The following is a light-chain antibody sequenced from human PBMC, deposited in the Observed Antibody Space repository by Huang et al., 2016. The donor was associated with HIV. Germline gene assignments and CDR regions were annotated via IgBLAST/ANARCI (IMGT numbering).Light chain of an antibody. Sequence: EIMLTQSPCTLSLSPGERATLSCRASQRINSSYLAWYQQTPGQAPRRLIYGASSRATGIPDRFSGSGSGTDFTLTISRLEPEDFAVYYCQQYATSHPFTFGQGTKLEIK. CDR1: QRINSSY. J-gene: IGKJ2*01. CDR2: GAS. V-gene: IGKV3-20*01. CDR3: QQYATSHPFT.